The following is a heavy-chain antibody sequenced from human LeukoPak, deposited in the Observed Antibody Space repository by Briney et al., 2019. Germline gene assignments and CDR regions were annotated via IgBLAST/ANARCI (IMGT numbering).Heavy chain of an antibody. CDR1: GLTFSSYA. CDR3: ARDSTTRIAFLDY. J-gene: IGHJ4*02. D-gene: IGHD3-3*02. Sequence: GGSLRLSYAASGLTFSSYAMHWVRQAPGKGLEWVAVISYDGSNKYYADSVKGRFTISRDNSKNTLYLQMNSLRAEDTAVYYCARDSTTRIAFLDYWGQGTLVTVSS. V-gene: IGHV3-30*01. CDR2: ISYDGSNK.